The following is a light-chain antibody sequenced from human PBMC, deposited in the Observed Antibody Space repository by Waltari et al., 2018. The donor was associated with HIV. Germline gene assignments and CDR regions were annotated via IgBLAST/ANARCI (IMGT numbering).Light chain of an antibody. CDR2: AAS. CDR1: QDVSSW. V-gene: IGKV1-12*01. CDR3: QQLKSFPRT. Sequence: DIQMTQSQSSVSASVGDRVSITCRASQDVSSWLAWYLQKPGNPPKLLIYAASTLQSGVPSRFSGSASGTDFTLTISSLQPEDVASYYCQQLKSFPRTFGGGTRVEIK. J-gene: IGKJ4*01.